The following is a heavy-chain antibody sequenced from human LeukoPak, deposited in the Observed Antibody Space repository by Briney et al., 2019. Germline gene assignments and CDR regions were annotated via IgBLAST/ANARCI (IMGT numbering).Heavy chain of an antibody. J-gene: IGHJ6*04. D-gene: IGHD2-2*02. CDR2: IYQSEST. CDR1: GGSISSGGYS. Sequence: SQTLSLTCAVSGGSISSGGYSWSWIRQPPGKGLEWIGYIYQSESTYYNPSLKSRVTISIDRSKNQFSLKLSSVTAADPAMYFCARGGYCNSAFCYMYAMDVLGKGTTVT. CDR3: ARGGYCNSAFCYMYAMDV. V-gene: IGHV4-30-2*01.